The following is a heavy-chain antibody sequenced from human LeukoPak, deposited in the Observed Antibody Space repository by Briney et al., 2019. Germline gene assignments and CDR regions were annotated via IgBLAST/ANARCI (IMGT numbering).Heavy chain of an antibody. Sequence: GASVKVSCKASGYTFTSYAMHWVRQATGQRLEWMGWINAGNGNTKYSQKFQGRVPITRDTSASTAYMELSSLRSEDTAVYYCARDLAAVAGRGMGYWGQGTLVTVSS. CDR1: GYTFTSYA. D-gene: IGHD6-19*01. CDR3: ARDLAAVAGRGMGY. CDR2: INAGNGNT. V-gene: IGHV1-3*01. J-gene: IGHJ4*02.